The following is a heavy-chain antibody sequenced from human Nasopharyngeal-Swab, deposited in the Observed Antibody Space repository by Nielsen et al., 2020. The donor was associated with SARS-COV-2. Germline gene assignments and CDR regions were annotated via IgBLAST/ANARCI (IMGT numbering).Heavy chain of an antibody. CDR1: GFTFSSYW. CDR2: ISWNSGSI. CDR3: AKEDYYYGMDV. Sequence: SLKISCAASGFTFSSYWMHWVRQAPGKGLEWVSGISWNSGSIGYADSVKGRFTISRDNAKNSLYLQMNSLRAEDTALYYCAKEDYYYGMDVWGQGTTVTVSS. V-gene: IGHV3-9*01. J-gene: IGHJ6*02.